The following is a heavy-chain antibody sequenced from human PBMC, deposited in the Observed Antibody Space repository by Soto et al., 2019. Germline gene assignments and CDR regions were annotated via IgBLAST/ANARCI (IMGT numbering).Heavy chain of an antibody. V-gene: IGHV3-30*18. Sequence: PGGFLRLSCAASGFTFSSYGMHWVRQAPGKGLEWVAVISYDGSNKYYADSVKGRFTISRDNSKNTLYLQMNSLRAEDTAVYYCAKDRDTAMVGTLRSWGQGTLVTVSS. CDR3: AKDRDTAMVGTLRS. CDR2: ISYDGSNK. J-gene: IGHJ5*02. CDR1: GFTFSSYG. D-gene: IGHD5-18*01.